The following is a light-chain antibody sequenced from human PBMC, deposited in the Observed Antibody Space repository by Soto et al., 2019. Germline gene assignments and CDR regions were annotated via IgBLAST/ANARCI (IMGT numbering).Light chain of an antibody. J-gene: IGKJ1*01. V-gene: IGKV4-1*01. Sequence: DIVMTQSPDSLAVSLGERATINCKSSQSVFYSSNNNNYLAWYQXKQGQPPKVXIYWASTRESGVPDRFSGSGSGTDLTITISSLQAEDVEVYYCQQYYSTPRTFGQGTKVDIK. CDR3: QQYYSTPRT. CDR2: WAS. CDR1: QSVFYSSNNNNY.